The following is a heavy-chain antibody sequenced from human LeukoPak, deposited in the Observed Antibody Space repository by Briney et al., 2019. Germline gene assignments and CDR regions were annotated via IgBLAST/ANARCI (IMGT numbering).Heavy chain of an antibody. CDR2: ITYNGAAT. J-gene: IGHJ4*02. D-gene: IGHD3-9*01. Sequence: GRSLRLSCASSGFSFGGYAMTWVSHAPGKGLEWVSSITYNGAATYYLESVKARFTISRDNSRSTLYLQMDSLTAEDTALYYCAKDGLYFDGSTHIYYFDSWGQGTLVAVSS. CDR1: GFSFGGYA. CDR3: AKDGLYFDGSTHIYYFDS. V-gene: IGHV3-23*01.